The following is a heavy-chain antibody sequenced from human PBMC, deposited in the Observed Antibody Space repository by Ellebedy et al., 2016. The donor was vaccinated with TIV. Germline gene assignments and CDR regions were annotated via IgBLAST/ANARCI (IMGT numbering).Heavy chain of an antibody. D-gene: IGHD3-9*01. CDR2: LKSKTDGGTT. V-gene: IGHV3-15*01. CDR1: GFTFSNAW. CDR3: ARDGPDGPFLTQADFYGMDV. Sequence: GGSLRLXXAASGFTFSNAWMTWVRQAPGKGLEWVGRLKSKTDGGTTDYAAPVKGRFTISRDDSKNTLYLQMNSLRAEDTALYYCARDGPDGPFLTQADFYGMDVWGQGTTVTVSS. J-gene: IGHJ6*02.